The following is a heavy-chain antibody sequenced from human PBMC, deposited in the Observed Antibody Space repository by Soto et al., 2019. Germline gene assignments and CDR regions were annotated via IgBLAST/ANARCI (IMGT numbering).Heavy chain of an antibody. CDR1: GYTFTGYY. D-gene: IGHD2-15*01. CDR3: ARDPHLGYCSGGSCSPGYYFDY. J-gene: IGHJ4*02. CDR2: INPNSGGT. Sequence: ASVKVSCKASGYTFTGYYMHWVRQAPGQGLEWMGWINPNSGGTNYAQKFQGWVTMTRDTSISTAYMELSRLRSDDTAVYYCARDPHLGYCSGGSCSPGYYFDYWGQGTLVTVSS. V-gene: IGHV1-2*04.